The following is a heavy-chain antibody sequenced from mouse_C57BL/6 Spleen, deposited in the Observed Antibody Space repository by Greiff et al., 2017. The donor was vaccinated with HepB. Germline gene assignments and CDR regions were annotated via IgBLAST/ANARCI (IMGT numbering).Heavy chain of an antibody. CDR3: ARNTYYDGYYYYAMDY. V-gene: IGHV1-72*01. D-gene: IGHD2-3*01. Sequence: VQLQQSGAELVKPGASVKLSCKASGYTFTSYWMHWVKQRPGRGLEWIGRIDPNSGGTKYNEKFKSKATLTVDKPSSTASMQLSSLTSEDSAVYDCARNTYYDGYYYYAMDYWGQGTSVTVSS. J-gene: IGHJ4*01. CDR1: GYTFTSYW. CDR2: IDPNSGGT.